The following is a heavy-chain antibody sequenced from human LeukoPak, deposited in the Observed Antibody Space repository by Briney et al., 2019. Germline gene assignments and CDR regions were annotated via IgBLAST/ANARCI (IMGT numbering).Heavy chain of an antibody. V-gene: IGHV4-59*01. CDR1: GGSTTSFF. CDR2: SHYSGSS. D-gene: IGHD1-26*01. Sequence: SETLSVTCTVSGGSTTSFFWSWIRQPPGKGLEWIGYSHYSGSSNYSTSLTSRVTISLDTSKNQFYLKLSSVTAADTAVYYCARDTGIVRVTTAPFDISGHGTMFTVSS. J-gene: IGHJ3*02. CDR3: ARDTGIVRVTTAPFDI.